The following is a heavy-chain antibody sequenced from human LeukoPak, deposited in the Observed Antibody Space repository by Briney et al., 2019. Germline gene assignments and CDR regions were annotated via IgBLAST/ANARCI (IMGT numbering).Heavy chain of an antibody. D-gene: IGHD3-10*01. J-gene: IGHJ4*02. CDR3: ARANYGSGSYYGFDY. Sequence: KPSETLSLTCTVSGGSISSCYWSWIRQPPGKGLEWIGYIYYSGSTNYNPSLKSRVTISVDTSKNQFSLKLSSVTAADTAVYYCARANYGSGSYYGFDYWGQGTLVTVSS. CDR2: IYYSGST. V-gene: IGHV4-59*01. CDR1: GGSISSCY.